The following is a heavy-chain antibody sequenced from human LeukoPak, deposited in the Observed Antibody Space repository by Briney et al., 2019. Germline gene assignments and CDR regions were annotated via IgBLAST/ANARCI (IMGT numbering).Heavy chain of an antibody. V-gene: IGHV3-48*01. CDR3: ARDYGDYVVDY. CDR2: ISSSSSTI. J-gene: IGHJ4*02. CDR1: GFTFSSYS. D-gene: IGHD4-17*01. Sequence: GGSLRLSCAASGFTFSSYSMNWVRQAPGKGLEWVSYISSSSSTIYYADSVKGRFTISRDNAKNSLYLQMNSLRAEDTAVYYCARDYGDYVVDYCGQGTLVTVSS.